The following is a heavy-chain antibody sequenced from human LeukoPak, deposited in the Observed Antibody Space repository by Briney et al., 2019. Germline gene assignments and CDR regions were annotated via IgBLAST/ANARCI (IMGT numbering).Heavy chain of an antibody. J-gene: IGHJ6*02. CDR2: INPSGGST. CDR1: GYTFTSYY. CDR3: ARDSPLGASGYYYGMDA. V-gene: IGHV1-46*01. D-gene: IGHD3-16*01. Sequence: GASVKVSCKASGYTFTSYYMHWVRQAPGQGLEWMGIINPSGGSTSYAQKFQGRVTMTRDTSTSTVYMELSSLRSEDTAVYYCARDSPLGASGYYYGMDAWGQGTTVTVSS.